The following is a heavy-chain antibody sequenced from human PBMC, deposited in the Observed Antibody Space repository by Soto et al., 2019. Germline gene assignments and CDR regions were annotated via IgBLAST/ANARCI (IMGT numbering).Heavy chain of an antibody. V-gene: IGHV4-38-2*01. Sequence: SETLSLTCAVSGFFISSGNYWGWIRKPPGKGLEWIGSIFHGGNTYYNPSPKSRVTISVDMSKNQFSLKLNSVTAADTAVYYCARARWYDAFDVWGQGTVVTVSS. D-gene: IGHD2-15*01. J-gene: IGHJ3*01. CDR3: ARARWYDAFDV. CDR1: GFFISSGNY. CDR2: IFHGGNT.